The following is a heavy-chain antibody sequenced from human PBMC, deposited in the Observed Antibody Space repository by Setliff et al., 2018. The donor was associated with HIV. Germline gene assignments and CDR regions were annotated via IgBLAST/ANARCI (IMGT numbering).Heavy chain of an antibody. J-gene: IGHJ4*02. V-gene: IGHV4-34*01. CDR3: ARLGAEDFSDYDWVDY. CDR1: GGSFSGYY. Sequence: PSENLSLTCAVYGGSFSGYYWSWIRQPPGKGLEWIGEINHSGDTNHNPSLKSRVTISVDTSKNQFSLNLNSVTAADTAVYYCARLGAEDFSDYDWVDYWGQGTLVTVSS. CDR2: INHSGDT. D-gene: IGHD5-12*01.